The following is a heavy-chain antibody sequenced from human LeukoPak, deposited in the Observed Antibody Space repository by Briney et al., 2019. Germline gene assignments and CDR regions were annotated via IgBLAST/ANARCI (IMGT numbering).Heavy chain of an antibody. CDR1: AGSISSTSHH. V-gene: IGHV4-39*01. CDR3: VRHDGRGGATMGALDS. CDR2: LFSGRTT. Sequence: SETLSLTCTVSAGSISSTSHHWGWIRQSPGKGLEWIGSLFSGRTTYYNPSLDSRVTISVVTSKNQFSLQLNSVTAADTAVYYRVRHDGRGGATMGALDSWGQGSLVTVSS. J-gene: IGHJ4*02. D-gene: IGHD5-12*01.